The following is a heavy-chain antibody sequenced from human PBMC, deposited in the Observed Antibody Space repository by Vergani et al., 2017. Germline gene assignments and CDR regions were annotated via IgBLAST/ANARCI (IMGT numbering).Heavy chain of an antibody. CDR1: GGSISSYY. CDR3: ARDRRPPLAAATYFDY. V-gene: IGHV4-4*07. CDR2: IYTSGST. J-gene: IGHJ4*02. D-gene: IGHD6-13*01. Sequence: QVQLQESGPGLVKPSETLSLTCTVSGGSISSYYWSWIRQPAGKGLEWIGRIYTSGSTNYNPSLKSRVTMSVDTSKNQFSLKLSSVTAAATAVYYCARDRRPPLAAATYFDYWGQGTLVTVSS.